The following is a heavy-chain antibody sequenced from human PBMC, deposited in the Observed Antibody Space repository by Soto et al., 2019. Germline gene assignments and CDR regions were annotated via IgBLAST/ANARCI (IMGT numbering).Heavy chain of an antibody. Sequence: ASVKVSCKASGGTFSSFGISWVRQAPGQGLEWMGGIIPVFGRPNYAQRFRGRLTITADESTNTGYMELIDLRSEDTAVYYCAREGSGYNFWGQGTQVTVSS. V-gene: IGHV1-69*13. CDR2: IIPVFGRP. CDR1: GGTFSSFG. CDR3: AREGSGYNF. D-gene: IGHD5-12*01. J-gene: IGHJ1*01.